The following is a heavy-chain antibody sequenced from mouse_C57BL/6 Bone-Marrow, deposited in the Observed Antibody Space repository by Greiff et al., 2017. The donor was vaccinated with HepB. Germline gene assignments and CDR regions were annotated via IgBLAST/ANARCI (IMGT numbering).Heavy chain of an antibody. D-gene: IGHD1-1*01. J-gene: IGHJ3*01. CDR2: ISYDGSN. CDR3: ARDRYYYGSSYDAY. CDR1: GYSITSGYY. V-gene: IGHV3-6*01. Sequence: EVKLQESGPGLVKPSQSLSLTCSVTGYSITSGYYWNWIRQFPGNKLEWMGYISYDGSNNYNPSLKNRISITRDTSKNQFFLKLNSVTTEDTATYYCARDRYYYGSSYDAYWGQGTLVTVSA.